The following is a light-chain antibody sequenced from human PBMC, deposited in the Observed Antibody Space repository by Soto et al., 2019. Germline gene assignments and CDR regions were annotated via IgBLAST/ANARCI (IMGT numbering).Light chain of an antibody. CDR3: QQSENLTLT. CDR1: QDISKY. Sequence: DIQLAQSPSSLSASLGDRVTIPCQASQDISKYLNWYQKKTGKDPKLLIYDASNLETGIPSRFSGIASGTNFSLTITSLQPEDSATYYGQQSENLTLTFGGGTKVEIK. J-gene: IGKJ4*01. CDR2: DAS. V-gene: IGKV1-33*01.